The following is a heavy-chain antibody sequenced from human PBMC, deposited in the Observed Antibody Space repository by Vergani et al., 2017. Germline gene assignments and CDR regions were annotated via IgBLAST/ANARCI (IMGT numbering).Heavy chain of an antibody. V-gene: IGHV4-39*01. CDR1: GGSISSSSYY. CDR3: ASGPYGSGLYYFDY. CDR2: IYYSGST. J-gene: IGHJ4*02. Sequence: QLQLQESGPGLVKPSETLSLTCTVSGGSISSSSYYWGWIRQPPGKGLEWIGSIYYSGSTSYNPSLKSRVTISVDTSKNHFSLKLSSVTAADTAVYYCASGPYGSGLYYFDYWGQGTLVTVSS. D-gene: IGHD3-10*01.